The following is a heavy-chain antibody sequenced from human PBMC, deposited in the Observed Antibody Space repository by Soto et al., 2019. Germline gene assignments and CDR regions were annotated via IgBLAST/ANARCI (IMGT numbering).Heavy chain of an antibody. CDR3: ARGRAGYGGNLDY. CDR1: GFTFSYNS. V-gene: IGHV3-48*02. CDR2: INSGSSSR. Sequence: EVQLVESGGGLVQPGGSLRLSCAASGFTFSYNSVNWVRQAPGKGLEWVSYINSGSSSRYYADSVKGRFTISRDNAKNSLYLQMNSLRDEDTAVYFCARGRAGYGGNLDYWGQGTLVTVSS. D-gene: IGHD5-12*01. J-gene: IGHJ4*02.